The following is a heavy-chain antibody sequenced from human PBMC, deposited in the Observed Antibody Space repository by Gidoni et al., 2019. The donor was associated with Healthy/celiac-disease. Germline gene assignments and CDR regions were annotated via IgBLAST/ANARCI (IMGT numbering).Heavy chain of an antibody. Sequence: EVQLLESGGGLVQPGGSLRLSCAASGFTFRSYAMSWVPQAPGKGLEWISAISGSGGSTYYADSVKGRFTISRDNSKNTLYLQMNSLRAEDTAVYYCAKAVHSGYGYYFDYWGQGTLVTVSS. V-gene: IGHV3-23*01. J-gene: IGHJ4*02. CDR3: AKAVHSGYGYYFDY. CDR1: GFTFRSYA. D-gene: IGHD5-12*01. CDR2: ISGSGGST.